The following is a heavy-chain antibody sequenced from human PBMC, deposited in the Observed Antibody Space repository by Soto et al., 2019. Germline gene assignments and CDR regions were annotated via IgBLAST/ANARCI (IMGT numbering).Heavy chain of an antibody. CDR2: IYYSGST. D-gene: IGHD3-10*01. CDR1: GGSISSGDYY. Sequence: PSETLSLTCTVSGGSISSGDYYWSWVRQPPGKGLEWIGYIYYSGSTYYNPSLKSRVTISVDTSKNQFSLKLSSVTAADTAVYYCAIVRMVRGAPPDYWGQGTLVTVSS. J-gene: IGHJ4*02. CDR3: AIVRMVRGAPPDY. V-gene: IGHV4-30-4*01.